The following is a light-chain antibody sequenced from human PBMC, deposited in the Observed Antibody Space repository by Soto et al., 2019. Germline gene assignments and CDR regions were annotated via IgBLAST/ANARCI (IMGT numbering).Light chain of an antibody. Sequence: SALTQPRSVSGSPGQSVTISCTGTSSDVGGYNYVSWYQQHPGKAPKVMISEGHRRPSGVPDRFSGSTSVNSASLTISGLQADDEADYYCCLYIGATTYVFGTGTKATVL. CDR1: SSDVGGYNY. CDR2: EGH. J-gene: IGLJ1*01. CDR3: CLYIGATTYV. V-gene: IGLV2-11*01.